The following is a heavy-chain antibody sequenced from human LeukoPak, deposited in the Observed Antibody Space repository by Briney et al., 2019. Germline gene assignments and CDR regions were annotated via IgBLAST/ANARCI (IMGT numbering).Heavy chain of an antibody. V-gene: IGHV1-69*13. D-gene: IGHD2-8*01. Sequence: ASVKVSCKASGGTFISYAISWVRQAPGQGLEWMGGIIPIFGTANYAQKFQGRVTITADESTSTAYMELSSLRSEDTAVYYCARDPGFCTNGVCSRGFDYWGQGTLVTVSS. CDR3: ARDPGFCTNGVCSRGFDY. CDR1: GGTFISYA. CDR2: IIPIFGTA. J-gene: IGHJ4*02.